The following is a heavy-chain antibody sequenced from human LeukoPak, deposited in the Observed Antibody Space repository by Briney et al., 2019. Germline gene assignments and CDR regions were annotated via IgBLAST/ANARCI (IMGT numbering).Heavy chain of an antibody. CDR1: SYTFTNYA. D-gene: IGHD1-26*01. CDR2: ISAFNGNT. Sequence: GASVKVSCKTSSYTFTNYALSWVRQAPGQGLEWMGWISAFNGNTKYAGNLQGRLTMTTDTSTGTAYMELRSLRSDDTAVYYCARSGRGTYYYFDYWGQGTLVTVSS. V-gene: IGHV1-18*01. CDR3: ARSGRGTYYYFDY. J-gene: IGHJ4*02.